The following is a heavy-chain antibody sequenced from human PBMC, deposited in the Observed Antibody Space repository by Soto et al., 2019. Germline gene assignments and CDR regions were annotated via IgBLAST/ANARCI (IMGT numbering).Heavy chain of an antibody. CDR3: AKHPNYYYDSRGPPPPFYYGMDV. D-gene: IGHD3-22*01. Sequence: ASVKVSCKASGYTFTGYYMHWVRQAPGQGLEWMGWINPNSGGTNYAQKFQGRVTMTRDTSISTAYMELSRLRSDDTAVYYWAKHPNYYYDSRGPPPPFYYGMDVGGKGTTVTVSS. CDR1: GYTFTGYY. V-gene: IGHV1-2*02. J-gene: IGHJ6*04. CDR2: INPNSGGT.